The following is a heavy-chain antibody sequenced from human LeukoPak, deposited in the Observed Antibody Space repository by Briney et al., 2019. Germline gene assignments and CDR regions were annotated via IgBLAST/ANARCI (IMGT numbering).Heavy chain of an antibody. CDR1: GGSFSGYY. CDR3: ASGPMRGPRYYFDY. V-gene: IGHV4-34*01. D-gene: IGHD2-2*01. Sequence: NPSETLSLTCVVYGGSFSGYYWSWIRQPPGKGLEWIGEINHSGSTNYNPSLKSRVTISVDTSKNQFSLKLSSVTAADTAVYYCASGPMRGPRYYFDYWGQGTLVTVSS. CDR2: INHSGST. J-gene: IGHJ4*02.